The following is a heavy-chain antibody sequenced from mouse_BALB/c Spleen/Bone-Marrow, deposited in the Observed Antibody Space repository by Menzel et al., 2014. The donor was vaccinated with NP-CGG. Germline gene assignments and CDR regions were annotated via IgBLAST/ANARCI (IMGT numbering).Heavy chain of an antibody. V-gene: IGHV1S132*01. Sequence: VQLQQSGAELVKPGASVKLFCKTSGHTFTSYWIQWVKQRPGQGLGWIGEIFPGTGTTYYNEKFKDKATLTIDTSSSTAYMQLSSLTSEDSAVYFCARKGISTVIATAYYFDYWGQGSTLTVSS. D-gene: IGHD2-4*01. J-gene: IGHJ2*01. CDR3: ARKGISTVIATAYYFDY. CDR1: GHTFTSYW. CDR2: IFPGTGTT.